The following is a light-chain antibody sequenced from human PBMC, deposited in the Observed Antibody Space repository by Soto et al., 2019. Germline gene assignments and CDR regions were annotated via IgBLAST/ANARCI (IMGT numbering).Light chain of an antibody. J-gene: IGKJ1*01. V-gene: IGKV1-5*01. Sequence: DLRMTQSPSTLSASLGDMVTISWRASRNLDSWLAWYQQRPGGIPQLLIYSASNLQHGVPSRFSGSGSGTAFTLTINGLQPADCATYYCQEFHSSSRPFGPGTRVDMK. CDR1: RNLDSW. CDR2: SAS. CDR3: QEFHSSSRP.